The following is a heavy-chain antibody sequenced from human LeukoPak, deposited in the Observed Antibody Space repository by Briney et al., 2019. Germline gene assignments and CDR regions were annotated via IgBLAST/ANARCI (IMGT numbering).Heavy chain of an antibody. D-gene: IGHD3-22*01. CDR3: ATVRQYYYDSSGLTFDY. V-gene: IGHV3-23*01. J-gene: IGHJ4*02. CDR1: GFTFSSYA. CDR2: ISGSGGST. Sequence: GGSLGLSRAASGFTFSSYAMSWVRQAPGKGLEWVSAISGSGGSTYYADSVKGRFTIPRDNSKNTLYLQMNSLRAEDTAVYYCATVRQYYYDSSGLTFDYWGQGTLVTVSS.